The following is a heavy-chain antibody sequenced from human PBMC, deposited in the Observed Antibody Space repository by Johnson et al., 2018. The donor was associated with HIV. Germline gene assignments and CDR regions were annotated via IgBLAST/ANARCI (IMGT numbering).Heavy chain of an antibody. D-gene: IGHD1-1*01. CDR1: GVIFSDYY. Sequence: QVQLVESGGGLVQPGGSLRLSCAVSGVIFSDYYMSWIRQAPGKGLEWVSYISGSGNSIYYADSVKGRFTISRDNAKNSLYLQMNSLRAEATAVYYCARGDGYRLAFYIWGQGTMVTVSS. V-gene: IGHV3-11*04. CDR3: ARGDGYRLAFYI. CDR2: ISGSGNSI. J-gene: IGHJ3*02.